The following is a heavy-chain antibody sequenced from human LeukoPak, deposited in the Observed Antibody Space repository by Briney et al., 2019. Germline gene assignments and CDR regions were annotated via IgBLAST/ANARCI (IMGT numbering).Heavy chain of an antibody. CDR1: GYTFTSYD. J-gene: IGHJ6*03. Sequence: ASVKVSCKASGYTFTSYDINWVRQATGQGLEWMGWMNPNNGNTGYARKFQGRVTITRNTSISTAYMELSSLRSEDTAVYYCARGRRVQLERRYYYYMDVWGKGTTVTVSS. D-gene: IGHD1-1*01. V-gene: IGHV1-8*03. CDR2: MNPNNGNT. CDR3: ARGRRVQLERRYYYYMDV.